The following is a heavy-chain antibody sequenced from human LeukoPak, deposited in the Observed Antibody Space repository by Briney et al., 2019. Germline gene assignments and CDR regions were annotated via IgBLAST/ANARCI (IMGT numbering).Heavy chain of an antibody. CDR2: IGPDGGEK. Sequence: GGSLRLSCAAPGFTVSSNYMNWVRQAPGKGLEWVANIGPDGGEKFCLDSVKGRFTVSRDNAKNTLYLQVNNLRAEDTAVYYCARGPNSNWSGLDFWGQGTLLTVSS. D-gene: IGHD6-6*01. V-gene: IGHV3-7*01. J-gene: IGHJ4*02. CDR3: ARGPNSNWSGLDF. CDR1: GFTVSSNY.